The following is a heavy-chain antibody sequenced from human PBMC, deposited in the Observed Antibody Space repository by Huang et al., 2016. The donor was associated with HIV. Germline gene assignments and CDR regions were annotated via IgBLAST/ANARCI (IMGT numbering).Heavy chain of an antibody. D-gene: IGHD2-21*01. Sequence: QVQLVQSGAEVKKPGASVKVSCKVSGYTLPELSIHWVRQAPGKGLEWSGGFAPEHGETIYAQNCQGRVTMTEETSTDTAYMELHSLRPEDTAVYYCAAGYDTYYDIWGQGTMVIASS. J-gene: IGHJ3*02. V-gene: IGHV1-24*01. CDR3: AAGYDTYYDI. CDR2: FAPEHGET. CDR1: GYTLPELS.